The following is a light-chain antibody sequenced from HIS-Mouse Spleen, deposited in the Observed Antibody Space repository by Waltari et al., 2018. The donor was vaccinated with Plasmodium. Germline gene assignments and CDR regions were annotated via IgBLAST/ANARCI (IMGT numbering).Light chain of an antibody. V-gene: IGLV3-1*01. CDR1: KLGDKY. J-gene: IGLJ2*01. CDR2: QDS. CDR3: QAWDSSTVV. Sequence: SYELTQPPSVSVSPGPTASITCSGDKLGDKYACWYQQKPGQSPVLVNYQDSKRPSGTPERFSGSNSGNTATLTISGTQAMDEAYYYCQAWDSSTVVFGGGTKLTVL.